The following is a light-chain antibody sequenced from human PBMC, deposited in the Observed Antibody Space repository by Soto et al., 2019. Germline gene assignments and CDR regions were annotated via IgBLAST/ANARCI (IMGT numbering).Light chain of an antibody. CDR1: NIGSKS. J-gene: IGLJ1*01. V-gene: IGLV3-21*04. Sequence: SYELTQPPSVSVAPGKTARITCGGTNIGSKSVHWYQQKPGQAPVLVIYYDSDRPSGIPERFSGSNSGNTATLTISRVEAGDEADYYCQVWDSSSDHPAYVFGTGTKLTVL. CDR3: QVWDSSSDHPAYV. CDR2: YDS.